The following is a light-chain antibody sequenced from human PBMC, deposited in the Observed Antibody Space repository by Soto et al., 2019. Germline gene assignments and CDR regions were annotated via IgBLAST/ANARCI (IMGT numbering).Light chain of an antibody. J-gene: IGKJ1*01. V-gene: IGKV3-15*01. CDR3: QHYSNWLWT. CDR1: QSVSSK. CDR2: DAS. Sequence: EIAMTQSPATLSVSPGERATLSCRASQSVSSKLAWYQQKLGQAPRLLIYDASTRATGSPSRFSGSGSGTEFTLTISSLQSEDFAVYYCQHYSNWLWTFGQGTKVEIK.